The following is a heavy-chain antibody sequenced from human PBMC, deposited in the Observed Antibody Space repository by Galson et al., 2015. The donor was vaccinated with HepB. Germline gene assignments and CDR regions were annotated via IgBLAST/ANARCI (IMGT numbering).Heavy chain of an antibody. Sequence: QVQLQESGPGLVKPSETLSLTCTVSGGSISSSIYYWGWIRQPPGKGLEWIGSVYYSGNTYYNPSLKSRVTISVDTSKNEFSLNLKSVTAADTAVYYCARDCPAGTGEVWSAFDIWGQGTMVTVSS. D-gene: IGHD6-13*01. J-gene: IGHJ3*02. CDR2: VYYSGNT. CDR1: GGSISSSIYY. V-gene: IGHV4-39*07. CDR3: ARDCPAGTGEVWSAFDI.